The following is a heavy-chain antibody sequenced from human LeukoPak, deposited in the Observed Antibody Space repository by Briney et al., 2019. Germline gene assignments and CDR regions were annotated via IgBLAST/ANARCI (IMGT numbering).Heavy chain of an antibody. CDR2: IYSGGST. V-gene: IGHV3-53*01. CDR1: GFTVISNY. J-gene: IGHJ3*02. CDR3: ARGGSGATRDDTFDI. Sequence: PGGSLRLSCAASGFTVISNYMSWVRQAPGKGLEWVSLIYSGGSTYYADSVRGRFTISRDNAKNSLYLQMNSLRAEDTALYYCARGGSGATRDDTFDIWGQGTMVTVSS. D-gene: IGHD5-24*01.